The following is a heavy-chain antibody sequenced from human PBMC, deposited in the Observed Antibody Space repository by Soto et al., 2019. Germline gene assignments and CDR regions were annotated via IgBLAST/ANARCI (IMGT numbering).Heavy chain of an antibody. CDR2: IVPIFATA. Sequence: QVQLVQSGPEVKKPGSSVKVSCKASGGPFSSYPVSWVRQAPGQGLEWMGGIVPIFATANYAQNFQGRATITADETTSTDYMEINNMRAEDTAVEYGARDPDREGQYGLDVWGQGTTVIVSS. J-gene: IGHJ6*02. CDR1: GGPFSSYP. CDR3: ARDPDREGQYGLDV. V-gene: IGHV1-69*01. D-gene: IGHD1-26*01.